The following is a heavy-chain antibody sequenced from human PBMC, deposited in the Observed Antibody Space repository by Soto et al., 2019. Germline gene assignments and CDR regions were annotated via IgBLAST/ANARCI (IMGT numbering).Heavy chain of an antibody. V-gene: IGHV1-69*13. CDR3: ARLVGDLYYFDY. CDR1: GGTFSSYA. D-gene: IGHD3-10*01. J-gene: IGHJ4*02. CDR2: IIPIFGTA. Sequence: ASVKVSCKASGGTFSSYAISWVRQAPGQGLEWMGGIIPIFGTANYAQKFQGRVTITADESTSTAYMELSSLRSEDTAVYYCARLVGDLYYFDYWGQGTLVTVSS.